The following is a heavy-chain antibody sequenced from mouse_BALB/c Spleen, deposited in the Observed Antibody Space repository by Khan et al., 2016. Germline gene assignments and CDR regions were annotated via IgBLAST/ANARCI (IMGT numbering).Heavy chain of an antibody. Sequence: QIQLVQSGPELKKPGETVKISCKASGYTFTDYGMNWVKQAPGKGLKWMGWINTNTGEPTYAEDFKGRFAFSLETSASSAYLQINNLKNEDTATYFCSRYLAYYRYEVLDYWGQGTLVTVSA. D-gene: IGHD2-14*01. J-gene: IGHJ3*01. V-gene: IGHV9-3*02. CDR2: INTNTGEP. CDR1: GYTFTDYG. CDR3: SRYLAYYRYEVLDY.